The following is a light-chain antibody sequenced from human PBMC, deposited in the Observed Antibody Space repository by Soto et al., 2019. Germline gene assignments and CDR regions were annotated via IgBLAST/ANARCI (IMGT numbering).Light chain of an antibody. Sequence: EIVLTQSPATLSLPPGERATLSCRASQSVSSYLAWYPQKPCQAPRLLTYDASSRATGIPARFSASGSGADFALTISRLEPEDFAVYYCQQRSNWRFTFGPGAKVEVK. CDR3: QQRSNWRFT. J-gene: IGKJ3*01. CDR2: DAS. V-gene: IGKV3-11*01. CDR1: QSVSSY.